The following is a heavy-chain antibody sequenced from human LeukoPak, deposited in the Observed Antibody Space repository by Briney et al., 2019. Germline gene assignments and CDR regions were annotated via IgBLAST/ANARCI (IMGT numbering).Heavy chain of an antibody. CDR2: ISYDGSNK. CDR3: ARGRRSGSFRWFDP. D-gene: IGHD3-10*01. CDR1: GFTFSSYG. Sequence: GGSLRLSCAASGFTFSSYGMHWVRQAPGKGLEWVAVISYDGSNKYYADSVKGRFTISRDNSKNTLYLQMNSLRAEDTAVYYCARGRRSGSFRWFDPWGQGTLVTVSS. J-gene: IGHJ5*02. V-gene: IGHV3-30*03.